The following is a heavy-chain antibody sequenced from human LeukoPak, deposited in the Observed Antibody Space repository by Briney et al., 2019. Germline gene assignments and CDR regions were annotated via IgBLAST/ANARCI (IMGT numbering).Heavy chain of an antibody. Sequence: GASVKVSCKASGGTFSSYAISWVRQAPGQGLEWMGGIIPIFGTANYAQKFQGRVTITTDESTSTAYMELSSLRSEDTAVYYCARTVDGAHSWFDPWGQGTLVTVSS. CDR1: GGTFSSYA. CDR2: IIPIFGTA. J-gene: IGHJ5*02. D-gene: IGHD3-10*01. CDR3: ARTVDGAHSWFDP. V-gene: IGHV1-69*05.